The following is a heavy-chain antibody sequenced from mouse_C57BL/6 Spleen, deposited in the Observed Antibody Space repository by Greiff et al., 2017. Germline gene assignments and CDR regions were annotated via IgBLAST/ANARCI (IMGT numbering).Heavy chain of an antibody. CDR3: AGRRDYFDY. V-gene: IGHV5-15*04. CDR1: GFSFSDYG. Sequence: EVQGVESGGGLVQPGGSLNLSCAASGFSFSDYGMAWVRLAPRTGPERVAFVSNLAYSIYSADPVPGRLTISSKDAKNTLYVEMSRLRSEDAAMYYCAGRRDYFDYWGQGTTLTVSS. CDR2: VSNLAYSI. J-gene: IGHJ2*01.